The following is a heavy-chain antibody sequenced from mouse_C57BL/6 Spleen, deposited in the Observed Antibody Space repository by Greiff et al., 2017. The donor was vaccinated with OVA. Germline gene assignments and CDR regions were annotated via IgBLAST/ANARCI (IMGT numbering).Heavy chain of an antibody. Sequence: VQLQQPGAELVRPGSSVKLSCKASGYTFTSYWMHWVKQRPIQGLEWIGNIDPSDSETHYNQKFKDKATLTVDKSSSTAYMQLSSLTSEDSAVYYCARSGSSYAFDVWGTGTTVTVSS. CDR3: ARSGSSYAFDV. J-gene: IGHJ1*03. D-gene: IGHD1-1*01. CDR1: GYTFTSYW. V-gene: IGHV1-52*01. CDR2: IDPSDSET.